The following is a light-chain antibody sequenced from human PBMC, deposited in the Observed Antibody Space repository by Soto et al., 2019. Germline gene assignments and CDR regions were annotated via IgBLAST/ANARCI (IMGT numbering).Light chain of an antibody. CDR1: QSISSW. V-gene: IGKV1-5*03. CDR3: QQYNSARWT. Sequence: DIQMTQSPSTLSASVGDRVTITCRASQSISSWLAWYQQKPGKAPKLLIYKASSLESGVPSRFSGSGSGTEFTLTISSLQPDDFATYYCQQYNSARWTFGQGTKVEIK. J-gene: IGKJ1*01. CDR2: KAS.